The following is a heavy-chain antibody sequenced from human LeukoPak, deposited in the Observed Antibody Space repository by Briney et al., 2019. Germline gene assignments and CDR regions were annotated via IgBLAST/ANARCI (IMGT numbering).Heavy chain of an antibody. CDR2: IYYSGSA. Sequence: SETLSLTCTVSGGSISSYYWSWIRQPPGKGLEWIGYIYYSGSANYNPSLKSRVTISVDMSKNHFSLRLRSVTAADTAMYYCARGTLYRGWSYYLDFWGQGSQVTVSS. J-gene: IGHJ4*02. CDR3: ARGTLYRGWSYYLDF. D-gene: IGHD6-19*01. CDR1: GGSISSYY. V-gene: IGHV4-59*12.